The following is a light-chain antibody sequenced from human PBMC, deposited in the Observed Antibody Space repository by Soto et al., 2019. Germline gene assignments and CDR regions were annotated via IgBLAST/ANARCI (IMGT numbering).Light chain of an antibody. CDR1: QSVLYNSNNKNY. J-gene: IGKJ4*01. Sequence: DIVMTQSPDSLAVSLGERATINCKSSQSVLYNSNNKNYLAWYQQKPRQPPKLLIYWASTRESGVPDRFSGSASGTDFTLSISSLQAEDVAVYYCQQYYSTPLTFGGGTKVEIK. CDR3: QQYYSTPLT. V-gene: IGKV4-1*01. CDR2: WAS.